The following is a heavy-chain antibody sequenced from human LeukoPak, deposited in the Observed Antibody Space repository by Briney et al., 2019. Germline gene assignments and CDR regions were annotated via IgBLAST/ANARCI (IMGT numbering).Heavy chain of an antibody. CDR1: GFTFSNYG. CDR2: ISSSSYI. CDR3: AREGPPEYYFDY. V-gene: IGHV3-21*01. J-gene: IGHJ4*02. Sequence: PGGSLRLSCAASGFTFSNYGIHWVRQAPGKGLEWVSSISSSSYIYYADSVKGRFTISRDNAKNSLYLQMNSLRAEDTAVYYCAREGPPEYYFDYWGQGTLVTVSS.